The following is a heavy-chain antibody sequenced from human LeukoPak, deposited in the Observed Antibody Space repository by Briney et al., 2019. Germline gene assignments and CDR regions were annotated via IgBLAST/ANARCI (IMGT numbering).Heavy chain of an antibody. CDR3: ARDELGVSY. Sequence: PSETLSLTCTVSGGSISSYYWNWIRQPPGKGLEWIGEINHSGTTNYNPSLKSRVTLSVDTSKNQFSLKLTSVTAADTAVYYCARDELGVSYWGQGTLVIVSS. D-gene: IGHD1-26*01. V-gene: IGHV4-34*01. CDR2: INHSGTT. CDR1: GGSISSYY. J-gene: IGHJ4*02.